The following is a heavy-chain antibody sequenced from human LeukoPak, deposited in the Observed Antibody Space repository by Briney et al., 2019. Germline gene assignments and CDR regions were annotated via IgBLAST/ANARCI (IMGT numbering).Heavy chain of an antibody. V-gene: IGHV1-2*02. CDR3: GRGSYWLDP. J-gene: IGHJ5*02. Sequence: ASVKVSCKASGYTFTAHYVHWVRQAPGQGLEWMGWINANSGDTKYADRFQGRVTMTRDTSISTAYMELSRLTFDDTAVYYCGRGSYWLDPWGQGTLVTVSS. CDR1: GYTFTAHY. D-gene: IGHD3-16*01. CDR2: INANSGDT.